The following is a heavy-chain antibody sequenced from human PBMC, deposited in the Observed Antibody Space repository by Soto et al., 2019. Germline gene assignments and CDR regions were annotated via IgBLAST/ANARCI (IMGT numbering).Heavy chain of an antibody. CDR1: GFTLSSYG. J-gene: IGHJ6*03. CDR3: ARGAGSNHNHMDL. Sequence: QVQLVESGGGVVQPGRSLRLSCVASGFTLSSYGMHWVRQAPGKGLEWVAILWDDGSLEYYADSVKGRLTGSRDISKNTRYVQMNSLRAEDTAVYYCARGAGSNHNHMDLWGRGTTVTVSS. D-gene: IGHD6-13*01. V-gene: IGHV3-33*01. CDR2: LWDDGSLE.